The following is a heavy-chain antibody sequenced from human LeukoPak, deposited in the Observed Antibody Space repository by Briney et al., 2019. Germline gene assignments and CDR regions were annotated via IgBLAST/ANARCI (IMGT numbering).Heavy chain of an antibody. J-gene: IGHJ6*02. CDR1: GGPISSGSYY. V-gene: IGHV4-61*02. Sequence: PSETLSLTCTVSGGPISSGSYYWSWIRQPAGKGLEWIGRIYTSGSTNYNPSLKSRVTISVDTSKNQFSLKLSSVTAADTAVYYCAREKVGYCSGGSCYYNHYYYYGMDVWGQGTTVTVSS. CDR2: IYTSGST. D-gene: IGHD2-15*01. CDR3: AREKVGYCSGGSCYYNHYYYYGMDV.